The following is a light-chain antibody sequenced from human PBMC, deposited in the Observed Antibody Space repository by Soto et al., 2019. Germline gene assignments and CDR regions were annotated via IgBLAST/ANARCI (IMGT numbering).Light chain of an antibody. V-gene: IGKV3-15*01. Sequence: EVVMTQSPATLSVSPGERATLSCRASQSVSSNLAWYQQKPGQAPSLLIYGASTRATGTPARFSGSGSGTEFTLTISRLEPEDFTVYYCHHYETFGQGTKVDI. CDR3: HHYET. CDR1: QSVSSN. CDR2: GAS. J-gene: IGKJ1*01.